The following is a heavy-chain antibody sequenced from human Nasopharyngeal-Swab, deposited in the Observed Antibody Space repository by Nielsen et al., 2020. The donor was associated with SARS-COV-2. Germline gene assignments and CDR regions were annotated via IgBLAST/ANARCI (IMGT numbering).Heavy chain of an antibody. D-gene: IGHD3-10*02. Sequence: VRQAPGKGLEWVAVIWYDGTNEDYVDSVKGRFTISRDNSKNTLYLQMNSLRAEDTAVYYCARGGVSGPYVFFDSWGQGTLVTVSS. CDR3: ARGGVSGPYVFFDS. V-gene: IGHV3-33*01. CDR2: IWYDGTNE. J-gene: IGHJ4*02.